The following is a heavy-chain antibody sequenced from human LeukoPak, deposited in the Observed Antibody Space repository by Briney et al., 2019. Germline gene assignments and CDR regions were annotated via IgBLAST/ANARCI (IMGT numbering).Heavy chain of an antibody. Sequence: PGGSLRLSCAASRVTFSTYAISWVRQAPGKGLEWVSGISGSGGSTYYADSVKGRFTISRDNSKNTLYLQMNSLSAEDTAVYYCAKDLSPLYYYYGMDVWGQGTTVTVSS. J-gene: IGHJ6*02. CDR2: ISGSGGST. V-gene: IGHV3-23*01. CDR3: AKDLSPLYYYYGMDV. CDR1: RVTFSTYA.